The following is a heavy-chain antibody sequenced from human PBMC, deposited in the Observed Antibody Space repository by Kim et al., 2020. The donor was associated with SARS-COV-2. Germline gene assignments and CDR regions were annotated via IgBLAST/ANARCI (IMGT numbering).Heavy chain of an antibody. CDR3: ARAPDYDILTGYYNVRGMDV. CDR1: GYTFTSYG. D-gene: IGHD3-9*01. Sequence: ASVKVSCKASGYTFTSYGISWVRQAPGQGLEWMGWISAYNGNTNYAQKLQGRVTMTTDTSTSTAYMELRSLRSDDTAVYYCARAPDYDILTGYYNVRGMDVWGQGTTATVSS. V-gene: IGHV1-18*01. CDR2: ISAYNGNT. J-gene: IGHJ6*02.